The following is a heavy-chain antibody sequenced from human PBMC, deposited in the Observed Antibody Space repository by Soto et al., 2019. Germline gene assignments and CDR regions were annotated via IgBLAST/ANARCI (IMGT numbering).Heavy chain of an antibody. J-gene: IGHJ3*02. D-gene: IGHD6-6*01. CDR1: GGSISSGGYS. CDR3: AREVGEVDYSSSSDAFDI. V-gene: IGHV4-30-2*05. Sequence: SETLSLTCAVSGGSISSGGYSWSWIRQPPGKGLEWIGYIYHSGSTYYNPSLKSRVTISRDTSKNQFFLNLDSVTAADTAMYYCAREVGEVDYSSSSDAFDIWGQGTMVTVSS. CDR2: IYHSGST.